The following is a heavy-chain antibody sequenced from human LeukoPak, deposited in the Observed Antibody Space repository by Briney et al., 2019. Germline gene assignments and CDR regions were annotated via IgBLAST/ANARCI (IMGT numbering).Heavy chain of an antibody. CDR3: ARPGDYAKGYDY. CDR1: GYTFTGYY. V-gene: IGHV1-2*02. J-gene: IGHJ4*02. D-gene: IGHD4-17*01. Sequence: ASVKVSCKASGYTFTGYYMHWVRQAPGQGFEWMGWINPNSGGTNYAQKFQGRVTMTRDTSISTAYMELSRLRSDDTAVYYCARPGDYAKGYDYWGQGTLVTVSS. CDR2: INPNSGGT.